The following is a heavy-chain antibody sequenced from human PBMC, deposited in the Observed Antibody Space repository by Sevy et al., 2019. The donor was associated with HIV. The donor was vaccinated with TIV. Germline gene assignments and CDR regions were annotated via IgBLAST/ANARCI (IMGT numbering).Heavy chain of an antibody. D-gene: IGHD5-12*01. V-gene: IGHV4-34*01. CDR3: ARGRDIEMATIGAFDI. CDR1: GGSFSGYY. J-gene: IGHJ3*02. Sequence: SETLSLTYAVYGGSFSGYYWSWIRQPPGKGLEWIGEINHSGSTNYNPSLKSRVTISVDTSKNQFSLKLSSVTAADTAVYYCARGRDIEMATIGAFDIWGQGTMVTVSS. CDR2: INHSGST.